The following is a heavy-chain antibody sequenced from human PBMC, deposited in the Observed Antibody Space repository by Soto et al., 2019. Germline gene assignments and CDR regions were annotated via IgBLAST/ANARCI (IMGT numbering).Heavy chain of an antibody. D-gene: IGHD3-3*01. CDR1: GFTFSSYW. J-gene: IGHJ6*03. V-gene: IGHV3-74*01. CDR3: AREGFLEWLFLPNTPLFYYYYYYMDV. Sequence: GGSLRLSCAASGFTFSSYWMHWVRQAPGKGLVWVSRINSDGSSTSYADSVKGRFTISRDNAKNTLYLQMNSLRAEDTAVYYCAREGFLEWLFLPNTPLFYYYYYYMDVWGKGTTVTVSS. CDR2: INSDGSST.